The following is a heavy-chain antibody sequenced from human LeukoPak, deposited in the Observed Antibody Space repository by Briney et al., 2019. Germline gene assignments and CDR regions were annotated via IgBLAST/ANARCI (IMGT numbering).Heavy chain of an antibody. Sequence: PSETLSLTCTVSGGSISSYYWSWIRQPPGKGLEWIGYIYYSGSTSYNPSLKSRVTISVDTSKNQFSLKLSSVTAADTAVYYCAKRGVVIGVILVGFHKEAYYFESWGQRALVTVSS. CDR1: GGSISSYY. CDR3: AKRGVVIGVILVGFHKEAYYFES. V-gene: IGHV4-59*01. J-gene: IGHJ4*02. D-gene: IGHD3/OR15-3a*01. CDR2: IYYSGST.